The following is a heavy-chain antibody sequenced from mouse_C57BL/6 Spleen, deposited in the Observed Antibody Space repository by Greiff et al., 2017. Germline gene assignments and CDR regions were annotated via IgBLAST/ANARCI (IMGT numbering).Heavy chain of an antibody. CDR1: GYTFTSYW. J-gene: IGHJ4*01. Sequence: QVQLQQPGAELVKPGASVKLSCKASGYTFTSYWMHWVKQRPGQGLEWIGMIHPNSGSTNYNEKFKSKATLAVDKSSSTAYLQLSNLTSEDSAVYYCARREYYWSSYAMDYWGQGTSVTVSS. V-gene: IGHV1-64*01. D-gene: IGHD1-1*01. CDR2: IHPNSGST. CDR3: ARREYYWSSYAMDY.